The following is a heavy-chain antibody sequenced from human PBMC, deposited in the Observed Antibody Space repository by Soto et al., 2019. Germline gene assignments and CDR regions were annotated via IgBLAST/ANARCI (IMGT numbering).Heavy chain of an antibody. CDR1: GGSISSYY. V-gene: IGHV4-59*01. CDR2: IYYSGST. Sequence: SETLSLTCTVSGGSISSYYWSWIRQPPGKGLEWIGYIYYSGSTNYNPSLKSRVTISVDTSKNQFSLKLSSVTAADTAVYYCASGYNWNYYYYGMDVWGQGTTVTVSS. CDR3: ASGYNWNYYYYGMDV. J-gene: IGHJ6*02. D-gene: IGHD1-20*01.